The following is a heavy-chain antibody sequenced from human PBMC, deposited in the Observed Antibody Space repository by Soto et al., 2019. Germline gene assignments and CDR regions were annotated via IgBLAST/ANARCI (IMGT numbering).Heavy chain of an antibody. CDR3: ARDRRRETYYAFWSGHCYYYGMDV. D-gene: IGHD3-3*01. V-gene: IGHV3-74*01. CDR2: INSDGSST. Sequence: GGSLRLSCAASGCTFSSYWMHWVRQAPGKGLVWVSRINSDGSSTSYADSVKGRFTISRDNAKNTLYLQMNSLRAEDTAVYYCARDRRRETYYAFWSGHCYYYGMDVWGQGTTVTVSS. J-gene: IGHJ6*02. CDR1: GCTFSSYW.